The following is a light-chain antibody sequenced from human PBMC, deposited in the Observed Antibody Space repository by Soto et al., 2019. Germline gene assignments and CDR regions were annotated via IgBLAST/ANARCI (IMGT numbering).Light chain of an antibody. CDR3: QQYGISPRT. CDR1: QSISNSY. Sequence: EIVLTQSPGTLSLSPGERATLSCRASQSISNSYLAWYQQKPGQAPRLLIYGASSRATGIPDRFSGSGSVTDFTLTISRLEPEDFAVYFCQQYGISPRTLGQGTKVDSK. V-gene: IGKV3-20*01. CDR2: GAS. J-gene: IGKJ1*01.